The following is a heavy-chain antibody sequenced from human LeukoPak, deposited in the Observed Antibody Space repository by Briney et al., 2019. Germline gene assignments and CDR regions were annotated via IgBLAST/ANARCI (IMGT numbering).Heavy chain of an antibody. J-gene: IGHJ3*02. CDR1: GGSFSGYY. CDR3: AKEQFLTMVRGVIKGGDAFDI. Sequence: SETLSLTCAVYGGSFSGYYWNWIRQPPGKGLEWIGEINHSGSTNYNPSLKSRVTISVDTSKNQFSLKLSSVTAADTAVYYCAKEQFLTMVRGVIKGGDAFDIWGQGTMVTVSS. CDR2: INHSGST. V-gene: IGHV4-34*01. D-gene: IGHD3-10*01.